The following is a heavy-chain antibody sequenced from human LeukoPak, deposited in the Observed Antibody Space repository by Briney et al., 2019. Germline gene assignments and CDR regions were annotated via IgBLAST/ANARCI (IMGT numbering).Heavy chain of an antibody. CDR1: GYSFTSYW. V-gene: IGHV5-51*01. CDR3: ARLLRRGEPYFDY. J-gene: IGHJ4*02. CDR2: IYPGDSDT. D-gene: IGHD1-26*01. Sequence: GESLKISCKGSGYSFTSYWIGWVRQMPGKGLEWMGIIYPGDSDTRYSPSFQGQVTISADKSISTAYPQWSSLKASDTAMYYCARLLRRGEPYFDYWGQGTLVTVSS.